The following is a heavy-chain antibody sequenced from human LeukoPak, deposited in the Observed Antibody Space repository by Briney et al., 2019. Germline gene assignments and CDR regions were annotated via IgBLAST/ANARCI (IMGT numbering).Heavy chain of an antibody. Sequence: SETLSLTCTVSGGSISNFYWSWLRQPPGKELEWIGYIYYTGSTNYNPSLKSRVTISVDTSKNQFSLKLSSVTAADTAVYYCARGTVTTEYFQPWGQGTLVTVSS. CDR2: IYYTGST. D-gene: IGHD4-17*01. V-gene: IGHV4-59*01. CDR1: GGSISNFY. J-gene: IGHJ1*01. CDR3: ARGTVTTEYFQP.